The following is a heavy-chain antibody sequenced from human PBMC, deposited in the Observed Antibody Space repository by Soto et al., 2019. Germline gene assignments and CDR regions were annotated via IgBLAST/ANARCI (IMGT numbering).Heavy chain of an antibody. CDR3: AKVSWESSSSWYDYYGMDV. D-gene: IGHD6-13*01. Sequence: HPGGSLRLSCAASGFTFCSYSMNWVRQAPGKGLEWVASITNGGSNKYYADSVKGRFTISRDNSKNTLYLQMNSLRAEDTAVYYCAKVSWESSSSWYDYYGMDVWGQGTTVTVSS. J-gene: IGHJ6*02. V-gene: IGHV3-30*02. CDR1: GFTFCSYS. CDR2: ITNGGSNK.